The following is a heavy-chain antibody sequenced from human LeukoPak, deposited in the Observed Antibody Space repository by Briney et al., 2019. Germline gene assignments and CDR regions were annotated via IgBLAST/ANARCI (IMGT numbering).Heavy chain of an antibody. D-gene: IGHD2-2*02. V-gene: IGHV4-39*07. CDR3: ARGLHGVVVPAAIRGGMDV. CDR2: INHSGST. CDR1: GGSISSSSYY. J-gene: IGHJ6*02. Sequence: SETLSLTCTVSGGSISSSSYYWGWIRQPPGKGLEWIGEINHSGSTNYNPSLKSRVTISVDTSKNQFSLKLSSVTAADTAVYYCARGLHGVVVPAAIRGGMDVWGQGTTVTVSS.